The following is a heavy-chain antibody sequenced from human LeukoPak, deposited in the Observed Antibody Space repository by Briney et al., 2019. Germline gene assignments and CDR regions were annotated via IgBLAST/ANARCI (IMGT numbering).Heavy chain of an antibody. D-gene: IGHD3-3*02. CDR1: GGSISSGSYY. J-gene: IGHJ4*02. CDR2: IYTSGST. Sequence: PSETLSLTCTVSGGSISSGSYYWSWIRQPAGKGLEWIGRIYTSGSTNYNPSLKSRVTISVDTSKNQFSLKLSSVTAADTAVYYCATGGHFWSGSVDYWGQGTLVTVSS. CDR3: ATGGHFWSGSVDY. V-gene: IGHV4-61*02.